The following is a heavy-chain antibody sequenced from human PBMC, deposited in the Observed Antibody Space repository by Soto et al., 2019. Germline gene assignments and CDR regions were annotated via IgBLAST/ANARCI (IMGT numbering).Heavy chain of an antibody. D-gene: IGHD3-10*01. J-gene: IGHJ4*01. CDR1: GYIFTSYG. V-gene: IGHV1-18*03. CDR2: ISPYNGNT. Sequence: QAQLVQSGAEVKKPGDSVKVSCKSSGYIFTSYGISWVRQAPGQGLEWMGCISPYNGNTKYAQKFQGRVTMTTDTSTSTAYMELGSLGSDDMAVYYCATHGSWSFWCHGTLVTVSS. CDR3: ATHGSWSF.